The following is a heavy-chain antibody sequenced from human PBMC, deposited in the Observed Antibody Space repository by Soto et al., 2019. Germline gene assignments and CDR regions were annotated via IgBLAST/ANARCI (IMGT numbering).Heavy chain of an antibody. CDR2: TSYDGRNN. Sequence: GGSLRLSCAASGFTFRNYGMHWVRQAPGKGLEWVAVTSYDGRNNNYADSVRGRLTISRDNSKNTLYLQMNSLRAEDTAVYYCAKDTYYHDSSGFYVFDYWGQGTPVTVSS. D-gene: IGHD3-22*01. V-gene: IGHV3-30*18. J-gene: IGHJ4*02. CDR1: GFTFRNYG. CDR3: AKDTYYHDSSGFYVFDY.